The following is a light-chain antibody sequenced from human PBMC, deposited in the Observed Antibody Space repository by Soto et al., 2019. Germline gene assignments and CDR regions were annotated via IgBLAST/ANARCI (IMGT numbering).Light chain of an antibody. J-gene: IGLJ1*01. CDR2: DNT. V-gene: IGLV1-51*01. CDR3: GSWDDSLSVGV. Sequence: QSVLTQPPSVSAPPGQKLTISCSGSNSDIENSYVSWYQQLPGTSPKLLIYDNTERPSGIPDRFSGSKSGRSATLDITGLQTGDEADYYCGSWDDSLSVGVFGTGTKLTVL. CDR1: NSDIENSY.